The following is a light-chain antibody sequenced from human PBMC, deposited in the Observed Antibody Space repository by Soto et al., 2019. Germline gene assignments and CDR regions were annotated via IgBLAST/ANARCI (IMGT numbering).Light chain of an antibody. CDR3: QQYDNLPSLT. Sequence: DIQMTQSPSSLSASVGDRVTITCQAGQDISNYLNWYQQKPGKAPKLLIYDASNLETGVPSRFSGSGSGTDFTFTISSLQPEDIATYYCQQYDNLPSLTFGGGTKVEIK. CDR1: QDISNY. V-gene: IGKV1-33*01. CDR2: DAS. J-gene: IGKJ4*01.